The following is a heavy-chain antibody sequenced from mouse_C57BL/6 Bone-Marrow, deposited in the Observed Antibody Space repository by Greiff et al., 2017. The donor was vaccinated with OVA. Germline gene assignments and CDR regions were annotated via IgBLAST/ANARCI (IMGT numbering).Heavy chain of an antibody. D-gene: IGHD1-1*01. Sequence: VQLQQSGTVLARPGASVKMSCKTSGYTFTSYWMHWVNQRPGQGLEWIGAIYPGNSDTSYNQKFKGKAKLTAVTSASTAYMELSSLTNEDSAVYYCTRSLNYGSSYNYWGQGTTLTVSS. CDR3: TRSLNYGSSYNY. CDR1: GYTFTSYW. V-gene: IGHV1-5*01. CDR2: IYPGNSDT. J-gene: IGHJ2*01.